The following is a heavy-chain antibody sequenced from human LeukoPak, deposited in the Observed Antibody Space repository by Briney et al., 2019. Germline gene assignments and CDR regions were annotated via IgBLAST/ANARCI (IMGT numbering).Heavy chain of an antibody. V-gene: IGHV3-53*01. CDR3: ARDAYSSGWYRWFDP. CDR1: GFSVSNTY. Sequence: GGSLRLSCAASGFSVSNTYISRVRQAPGKGLEWVSVIYTGGSAYYAESVKGRFTISRDNSKNTLYLQMSSLRAEDTAVYYCARDAYSSGWYRWFDPWGQGTLVTVS. CDR2: IYTGGSA. J-gene: IGHJ5*02. D-gene: IGHD6-19*01.